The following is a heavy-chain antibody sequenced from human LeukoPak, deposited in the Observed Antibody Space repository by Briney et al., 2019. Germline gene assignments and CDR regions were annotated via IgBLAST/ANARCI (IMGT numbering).Heavy chain of an antibody. D-gene: IGHD2-2*01. Sequence: SQTLSLTCAISGDSFSSNSVTWNWIRQSPSRGLEWLGRTYYRSTWYNDYAVSVRGRITVNPDTSKNQFSLHLDSVTPEDTAVYYCARRLTQYDCFDPWGQGILVTVSS. CDR2: TYYRSTWYN. CDR3: ARRLTQYDCFDP. CDR1: GDSFSSNSVT. J-gene: IGHJ5*02. V-gene: IGHV6-1*01.